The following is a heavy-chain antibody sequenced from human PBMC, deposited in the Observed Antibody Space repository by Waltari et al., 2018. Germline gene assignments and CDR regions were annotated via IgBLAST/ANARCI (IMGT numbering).Heavy chain of an antibody. Sequence: QVQLVQSGTEVKKPGASVKVSCRASGYTFTAYFMHWVRQAPGQGLEWMGRINPDSGGTDYAQNFHGRVTRTRETSINTVYMELSRLTSDDTAVYYCVREQPRIGTAGTWFDPWGQGTLVIVSS. D-gene: IGHD6-13*01. J-gene: IGHJ5*02. CDR2: INPDSGGT. V-gene: IGHV1-2*06. CDR3: VREQPRIGTAGTWFDP. CDR1: GYTFTAYF.